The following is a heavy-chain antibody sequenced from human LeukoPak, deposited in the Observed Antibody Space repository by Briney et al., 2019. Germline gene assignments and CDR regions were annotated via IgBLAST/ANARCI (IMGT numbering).Heavy chain of an antibody. Sequence: PSETLSLTCAVYGGSFSGYYWSWLRQPPGKGLEWLGEINHSGSTNYNPSLKSRVTISVDTSKNQFSLKLSSVTAADTAVYYCARRRGLMARNWFDPWGQGTLVTVSS. D-gene: IGHD3-10*01. J-gene: IGHJ5*02. CDR1: GGSFSGYY. V-gene: IGHV4-34*01. CDR3: ARRRGLMARNWFDP. CDR2: INHSGST.